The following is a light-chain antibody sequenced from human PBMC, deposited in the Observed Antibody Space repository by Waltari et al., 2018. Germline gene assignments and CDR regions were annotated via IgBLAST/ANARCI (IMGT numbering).Light chain of an antibody. CDR2: KAS. CDR3: QQFDTDVT. V-gene: IGKV1-5*01. Sequence: IQVIQSPSTLSASVGDTVTIRCRVSHRNHIWLAWYQQKPGKAPKLLIKKASTLEDGVPSRFSGSGSGTEFTLTIKSLQPDDFGTYFCQQFDTDVTFGQGTKVEI. J-gene: IGKJ2*01. CDR1: HRNHIW.